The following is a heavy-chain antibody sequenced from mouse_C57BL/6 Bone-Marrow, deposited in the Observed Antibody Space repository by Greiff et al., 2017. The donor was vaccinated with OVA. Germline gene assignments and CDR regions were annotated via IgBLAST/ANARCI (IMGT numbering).Heavy chain of an antibody. Sequence: VQLQQSGPGLVAPSQSLSITCTVSGFSLTSYAISWVRQPPGKGLEWLGVIWTGGGTNYNSALKSRLSISKDNSKSQVFLKMNSLQTDDTARYYCARNDDGYYVSYAMDYWGQGTSVTVSS. J-gene: IGHJ4*01. D-gene: IGHD2-3*01. CDR2: IWTGGGT. V-gene: IGHV2-9-1*01. CDR1: GFSLTSYA. CDR3: ARNDDGYYVSYAMDY.